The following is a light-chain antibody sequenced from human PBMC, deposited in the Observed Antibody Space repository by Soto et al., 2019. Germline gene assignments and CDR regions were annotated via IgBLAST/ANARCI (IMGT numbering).Light chain of an antibody. J-gene: IGLJ2*01. CDR2: YDS. CDR3: QVWLSSSDHPV. CDR1: NIGSKS. Sequence: SYELTQPPSVSVAPGKTARITCGGNNIGSKSVHWYQQKPGQAPVLVIYYDSDRPSGIPERFSGSNSGNTATLTISRVEDGYEADYYCQVWLSSSDHPVFGGGT. V-gene: IGLV3-21*04.